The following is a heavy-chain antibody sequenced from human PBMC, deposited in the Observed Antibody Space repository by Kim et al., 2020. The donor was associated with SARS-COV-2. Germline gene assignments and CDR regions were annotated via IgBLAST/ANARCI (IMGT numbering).Heavy chain of an antibody. CDR2: IYYSGST. J-gene: IGHJ5*02. V-gene: IGHV4-59*01. CDR1: GGSISSYY. CDR3: ARGFDP. Sequence: SETLSLTCTVSGGSISSYYWSWIRQPTGKGLEWIGYIYYSGSTNYNPSLKSRVTISVDTSKNQFSLKLSSVTAADTAVYYCARGFDPWGRGTLVTVSS.